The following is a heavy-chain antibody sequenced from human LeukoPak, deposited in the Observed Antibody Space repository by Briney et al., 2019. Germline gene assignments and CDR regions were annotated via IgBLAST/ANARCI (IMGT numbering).Heavy chain of an antibody. CDR1: GDSVSSNSAA. V-gene: IGHV6-1*01. CDR3: ARDYGYYDSSGYYYHFDY. CDR2: IYYRSKWYN. J-gene: IGHJ4*02. D-gene: IGHD3-22*01. Sequence: SQTLSLTCAISGDSVSSNSAAWNWIRQNALRGLEWLGRIYYRSKWYNDYAVSVKSRITINPDTSKNQFSLQLNSVTPEDTAVYYCARDYGYYDSSGYYYHFDYWGQGTLVTVSS.